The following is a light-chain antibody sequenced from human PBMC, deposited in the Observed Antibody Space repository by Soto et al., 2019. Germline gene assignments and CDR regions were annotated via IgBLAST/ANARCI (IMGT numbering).Light chain of an antibody. Sequence: DIQMTQSPSTLSASVRDRVTITCRASQSISSWLAWYQQKPGKAPKLLIYDASSLESGVPSRFSGRGSGTEFTLTISSLQSEDFAVYYCQQYSNWPPGTFGQGTKVDI. CDR2: DAS. CDR1: QSISSW. J-gene: IGKJ1*01. V-gene: IGKV1-5*01. CDR3: QQYSNWPPGT.